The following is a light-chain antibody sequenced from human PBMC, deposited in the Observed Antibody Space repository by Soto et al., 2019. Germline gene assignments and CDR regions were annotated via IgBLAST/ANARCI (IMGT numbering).Light chain of an antibody. Sequence: QPVLTQPPSASGTPGQRVTISCSGSSSNIGSNTVHWYQHLPGTAPKLLIYNFNERPSGVPDRFSGSKSGTSASLAISGLQAEDEADYYCASWDDSLSGPVFGGGTKLTVL. CDR1: SSNIGSNT. V-gene: IGLV1-44*01. J-gene: IGLJ2*01. CDR3: ASWDDSLSGPV. CDR2: NFN.